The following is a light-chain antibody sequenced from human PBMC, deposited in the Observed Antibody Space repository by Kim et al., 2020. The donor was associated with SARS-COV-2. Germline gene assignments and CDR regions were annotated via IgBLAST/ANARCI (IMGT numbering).Light chain of an antibody. CDR3: QKYNSETWT. CDR1: QDINNY. V-gene: IGKV1-27*01. J-gene: IGKJ1*01. Sequence: DIQMTQSPSSLSASVGDRVTITCRASQDINNYLAWYQVKPGRGPRLIIYDAFALQPGVPSRFSGSGSGSDFTLTISSLQPEDVATYYCQKYNSETWTFGQGTKVDIK. CDR2: DAF.